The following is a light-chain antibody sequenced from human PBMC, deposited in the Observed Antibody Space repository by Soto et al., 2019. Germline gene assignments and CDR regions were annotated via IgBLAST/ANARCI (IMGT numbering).Light chain of an antibody. V-gene: IGKV3-15*01. CDR2: DAS. Sequence: EMVMTQSPDTLSVSPGERATLSCRASQSINKYLAWYQQKPGQAPRLLIYDASTRATGIPARFSGSGSGTEFTLAISSLQSEDSAVYYCQQYNYQGTFGQGTKVEIK. CDR1: QSINKY. J-gene: IGKJ1*01. CDR3: QQYNYQGT.